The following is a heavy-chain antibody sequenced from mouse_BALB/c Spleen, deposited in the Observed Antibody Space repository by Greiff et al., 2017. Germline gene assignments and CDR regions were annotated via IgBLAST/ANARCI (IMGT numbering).Heavy chain of an antibody. D-gene: IGHD4-1*01. CDR3: TNWDWFAY. V-gene: IGHV5-6-4*01. CDR1: GFTFSSYT. CDR2: ISSGGSYT. J-gene: IGHJ3*01. Sequence: EVKLVESGGGLVKPGGSLKLSCAASGFTFSSYTMSWVRQTPEKRLEWVATISSGGSYTYYPDSVKGRFTISRDNAKNTLYLQMSSLKSEDTAMYYCTNWDWFAYWGQGTLVTVSA.